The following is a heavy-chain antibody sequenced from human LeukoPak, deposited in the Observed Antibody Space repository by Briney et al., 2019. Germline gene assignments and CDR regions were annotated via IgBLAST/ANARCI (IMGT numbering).Heavy chain of an antibody. CDR1: GFSFSSYE. V-gene: IGHV3-48*03. D-gene: IGHD5-18*01. CDR2: IGSSGSTV. Sequence: GGSLRLSRAASGFSFSSYEINWVRQAPGKGLEWVSYIGSSGSTVYYADSVKGRFTISRDNAKTSLYLQMNSLRAEDTAVYYCARDLSGVTGYTYGRGIDYWGQGTLVAVSS. J-gene: IGHJ4*02. CDR3: ARDLSGVTGYTYGRGIDY.